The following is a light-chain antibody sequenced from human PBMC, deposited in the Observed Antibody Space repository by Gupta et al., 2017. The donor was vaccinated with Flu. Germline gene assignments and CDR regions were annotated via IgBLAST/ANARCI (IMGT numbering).Light chain of an antibody. CDR1: TSDFGANNY. CDR3: SSYRSSSTSFF. Sequence: QSALTQPASVSGSPGQSIAISCIGTTSDFGANNYVSWYQQHPGKAPKVMIYGVNNRPSGVSDRFSGSNSGNTASLTISGLHAEDEADYYCSSYRSSSTSFFFGTGTKVTVL. J-gene: IGLJ1*01. V-gene: IGLV2-14*01. CDR2: GVN.